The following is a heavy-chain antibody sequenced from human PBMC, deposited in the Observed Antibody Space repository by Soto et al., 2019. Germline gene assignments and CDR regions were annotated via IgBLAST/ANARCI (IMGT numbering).Heavy chain of an antibody. Sequence: ASVKVSCKASGYTFTGYYMHWVRQAPGQGLEWMGWINPNSGSANYAQKFQGRVTITTDASTSTAYMELSSLRSEDMAVYYCARRSPQYIAAAGTGPWGQGTLVTVSS. CDR2: INPNSGSA. V-gene: IGHV1-2*02. CDR1: GYTFTGYY. J-gene: IGHJ5*02. D-gene: IGHD6-13*01. CDR3: ARRSPQYIAAAGTGP.